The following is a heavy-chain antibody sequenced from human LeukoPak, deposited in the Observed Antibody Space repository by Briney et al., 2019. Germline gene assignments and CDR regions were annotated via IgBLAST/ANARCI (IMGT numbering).Heavy chain of an antibody. J-gene: IGHJ4*02. CDR3: ATGGLRYFDWLLEGFDY. CDR2: FDPEDGET. CDR1: GYTLTELS. D-gene: IGHD3-9*01. V-gene: IGHV1-24*01. Sequence: ASVKVSCKVSGYTLTELSMHWVRQAPGKGLEWMGGFDPEDGETIYAQKFQGRVTMTEDTSTDTAYMELSSLRSEDTAVYYCATGGLRYFDWLLEGFDYWGQGTLVTVSS.